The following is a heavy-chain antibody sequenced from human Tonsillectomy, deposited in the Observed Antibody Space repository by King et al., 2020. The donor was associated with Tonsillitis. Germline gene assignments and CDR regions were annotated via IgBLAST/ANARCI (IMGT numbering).Heavy chain of an antibody. V-gene: IGHV5-51*01. Sequence: QLVQSGAEMKKPGEALKISCKGSGYSFTTYWIAWVRQMPGKGLEWMGTIYPDDSDTRYSPSFQGQVTISADKSINTAYVQWSSLPASDTAIYYCATVGGGDGYKTVGEFDYWGQGTLVTVSS. CDR1: GYSFTTYW. CDR2: IYPDDSDT. J-gene: IGHJ4*02. CDR3: ATVGGGDGYKTVGEFDY. D-gene: IGHD5-24*01.